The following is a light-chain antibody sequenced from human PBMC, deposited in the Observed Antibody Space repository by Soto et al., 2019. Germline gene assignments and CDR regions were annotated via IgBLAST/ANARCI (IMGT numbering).Light chain of an antibody. CDR1: QNVRTF. Sequence: EVVLTQSPATLSLSPGERATLSCRASQNVRTFLDWYQQKPGQAPRLLIYGASNRATGIPARFSGSGSGTDFTLTISSREPEDVAVYYCQQHSHWPPWTFGQGTRVEIQ. CDR3: QQHSHWPPWT. V-gene: IGKV3-11*01. J-gene: IGKJ1*01. CDR2: GAS.